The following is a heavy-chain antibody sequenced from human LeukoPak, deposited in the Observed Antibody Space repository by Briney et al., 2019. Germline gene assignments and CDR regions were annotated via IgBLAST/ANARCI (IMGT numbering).Heavy chain of an antibody. V-gene: IGHV4-39*01. J-gene: IGHJ5*02. CDR3: ARSSGYCSGGSCYR. CDR2: LYYSGST. CDR1: GGSISSSSYY. Sequence: SETLSLTCTVSGGSISSSSYYWGWIRQPPGKGLEWFGSLYYSGSTYYNPSLKSRVTISVDTSKNQFSLKLSSVTAADTAVYYCARSSGYCSGGSCYRWGQGTLVTVSS. D-gene: IGHD2-15*01.